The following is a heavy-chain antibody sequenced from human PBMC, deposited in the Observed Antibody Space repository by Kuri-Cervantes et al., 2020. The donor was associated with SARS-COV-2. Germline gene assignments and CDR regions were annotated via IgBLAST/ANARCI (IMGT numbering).Heavy chain of an antibody. Sequence: GESLKISCTASGFTFGDYAMSWVRQAPGKGLEWVGFIRSKAYSGTTEYAASVKGRFTTSRDDSKSIAYLQMNSLKTEDTAVYYCTRENFWSGHSDYWGQGTLVTVSS. V-gene: IGHV3-49*04. D-gene: IGHD3-3*01. CDR1: GFTFGDYA. J-gene: IGHJ4*02. CDR2: IRSKAYSGTT. CDR3: TRENFWSGHSDY.